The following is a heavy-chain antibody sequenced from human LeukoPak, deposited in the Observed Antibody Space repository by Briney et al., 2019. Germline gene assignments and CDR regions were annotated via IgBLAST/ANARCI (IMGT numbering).Heavy chain of an antibody. D-gene: IGHD6-19*01. CDR3: ARDSDMLNSGWYYFDY. Sequence: PGGSLRLSCAASGFTVSSNYMSWVRQAPGKGLEWVSVIYSGGSTYYADSVKGRFTISRDNSKNTLYLQMNSLRAEDTAVYYCARDSDMLNSGWYYFDYWGQGTLVTVSS. CDR2: IYSGGST. J-gene: IGHJ4*02. CDR1: GFTVSSNY. V-gene: IGHV3-53*01.